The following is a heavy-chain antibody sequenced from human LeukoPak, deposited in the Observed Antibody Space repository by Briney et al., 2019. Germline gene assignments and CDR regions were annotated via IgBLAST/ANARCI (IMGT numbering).Heavy chain of an antibody. D-gene: IGHD6-13*01. Sequence: GGSLRLSCAASGFTFSSYSMNWVRQAPGKGLEWVSSISSSSSYIYYADSVKGRFTISRDNAKNSLYLQMNSLRAEDTAVYYCAKDSLQLVLIDAFDIWGQGTMVTVSS. J-gene: IGHJ3*02. CDR1: GFTFSSYS. V-gene: IGHV3-21*04. CDR2: ISSSSSYI. CDR3: AKDSLQLVLIDAFDI.